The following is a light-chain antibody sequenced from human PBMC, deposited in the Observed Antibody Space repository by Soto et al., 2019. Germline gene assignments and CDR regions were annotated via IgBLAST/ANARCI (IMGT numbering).Light chain of an antibody. J-gene: IGLJ1*01. CDR2: DVS. CDR3: TSDTNIYTYV. V-gene: IGLV2-14*01. Sequence: QSALTQPASVSGSPGQSITISCTGTSSDVGGYNYVAWYQQHPDKAPKLLIYDVSNRPSGVSIRFSGSKSGNTASLTISGLLPEDEADYFCTSDTNIYTYVFGSGTKLTVL. CDR1: SSDVGGYNY.